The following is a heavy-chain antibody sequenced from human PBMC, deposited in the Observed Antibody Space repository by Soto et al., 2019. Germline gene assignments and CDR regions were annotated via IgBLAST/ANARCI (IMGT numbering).Heavy chain of an antibody. J-gene: IGHJ4*02. CDR1: GYTFTNYP. V-gene: IGHV1-3*04. CDR2: ISTANGDT. Sequence: QVQLVQSGAEVKKPGASVKVSCKASGYTFTNYPLHWVRQAPGQRPEWLGWISTANGDTGFSQSFQGRVAFTRDTSANTAYMELNSLSSEDTALYHSAVLANAYHNFDFWGQGTLITVSP. D-gene: IGHD3-3*01. CDR3: AVLANAYHNFDF.